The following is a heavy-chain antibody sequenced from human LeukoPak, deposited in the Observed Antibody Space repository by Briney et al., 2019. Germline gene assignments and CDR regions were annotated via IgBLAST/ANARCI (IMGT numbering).Heavy chain of an antibody. V-gene: IGHV3-33*08. CDR1: GFTFTSNW. CDR2: IWYDGSNK. J-gene: IGHJ4*02. Sequence: TGGSLRLSCAASGFTFTSNWMSWVRQAPGKGLEGVALIWYDGSNKYYADSVRGRFTISRDNSKNTLYLQMDSLRAEDTAVYYCARATSGYADYWGQGTLVTVSS. D-gene: IGHD5-12*01. CDR3: ARATSGYADY.